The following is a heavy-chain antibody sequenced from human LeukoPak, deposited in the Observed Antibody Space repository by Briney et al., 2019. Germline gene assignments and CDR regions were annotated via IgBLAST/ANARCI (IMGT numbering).Heavy chain of an antibody. CDR3: AGPDSSGYYVV. J-gene: IGHJ4*02. Sequence: GESLKISCKGSGYSFSSYWIAWVRQMPEKGLEWMAIIYPADSDTRYSPSFQGQVTISADKSINTAYLQWSSLKASDTATYYCAGPDSSGYYVVWGQGTLVTVSS. D-gene: IGHD6-19*01. V-gene: IGHV5-51*01. CDR2: IYPADSDT. CDR1: GYSFSSYW.